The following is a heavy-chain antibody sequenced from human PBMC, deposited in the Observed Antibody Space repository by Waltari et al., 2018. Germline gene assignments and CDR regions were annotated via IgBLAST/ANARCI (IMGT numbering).Heavy chain of an antibody. CDR3: ARLLGYCSSTSCSNMVWWFDP. J-gene: IGHJ5*02. D-gene: IGHD2-2*01. Sequence: QVQLQESGPGLVKPSETLSLTCAVSGYSISSGYYWGWIRQPPGKGLGWIGSIYHSGSTYYNPSLKSRVTISVDTSKNQFSLKLSSVTAADTAVYYCARLLGYCSSTSCSNMVWWFDPWGQGTLVTVSS. V-gene: IGHV4-38-2*01. CDR2: IYHSGST. CDR1: GYSISSGYY.